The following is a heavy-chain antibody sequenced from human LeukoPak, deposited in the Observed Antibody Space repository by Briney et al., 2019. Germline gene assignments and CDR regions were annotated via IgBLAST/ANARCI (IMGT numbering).Heavy chain of an antibody. J-gene: IGHJ4*02. CDR3: AKDRLSVKVVTAIELDY. CDR2: IDTNGVGT. Sequence: PGGSLRLSCSASGFISSTFAMHWVRQAPGKGLEYVSTIDTNGVGTYYADSVKGRFTISRDNSKNTLYLQMNSLRAEDTAVYYCAKDRLSVKVVTAIELDYWGQGTLVTVSS. V-gene: IGHV3-64*04. CDR1: GFISSTFA. D-gene: IGHD2-21*02.